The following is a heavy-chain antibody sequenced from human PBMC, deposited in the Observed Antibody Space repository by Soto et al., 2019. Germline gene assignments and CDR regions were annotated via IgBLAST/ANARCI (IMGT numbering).Heavy chain of an antibody. J-gene: IGHJ4*02. CDR3: ARVRGRYYYDSSGYPNGRNFDY. CDR1: CGSFSGYY. D-gene: IGHD3-22*01. V-gene: IGHV4-34*01. CDR2: INHSGST. Sequence: QVQLQQWGAGLLKPSETLSLTCAVYCGSFSGYYWCWIRQPPRKGLGWMGEINHSGSTNYNPSLKSRLTRSVDTSKNQFSLKLSSVTAADTAVYYCARVRGRYYYDSSGYPNGRNFDYWGQGTLVTVSS.